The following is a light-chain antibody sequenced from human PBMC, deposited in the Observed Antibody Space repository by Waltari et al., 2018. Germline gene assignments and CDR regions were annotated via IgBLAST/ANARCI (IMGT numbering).Light chain of an antibody. CDR3: QNYNNAPFT. CDR1: QGISDY. V-gene: IGKV1-27*01. CDR2: AAS. Sequence: DMQMTQSPSSLSASVGDRVTITCRASQGISDYVAWYQQKSGKCPKLLIYAASTLQSGVPSRFSGSGSGTDFTLTISSLQPEDVATYYCQNYNNAPFTFGPGTKVDIK. J-gene: IGKJ3*01.